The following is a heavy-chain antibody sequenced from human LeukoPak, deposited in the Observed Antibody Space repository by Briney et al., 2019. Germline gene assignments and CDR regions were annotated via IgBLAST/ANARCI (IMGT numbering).Heavy chain of an antibody. CDR2: IYYSGST. CDR1: GGSISSYY. J-gene: IGHJ6*02. V-gene: IGHV4-59*01. D-gene: IGHD4-17*01. Sequence: SETLSLTCTVSGGSISSYYWSWIRQPPGKGLEWIGYIYYSGSTNYNPSLKSRVTISVGTSKNQFSLKLSSVTAADTAVYYCARDLTYGDSPYYGMDVWGQGTTVTVSS. CDR3: ARDLTYGDSPYYGMDV.